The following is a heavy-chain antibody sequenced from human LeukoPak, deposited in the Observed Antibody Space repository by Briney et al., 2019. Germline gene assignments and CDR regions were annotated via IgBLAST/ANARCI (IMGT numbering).Heavy chain of an antibody. V-gene: IGHV3-15*01. CDR3: TTAAFH. Sequence: GGSLRLSCAASGFTFSNDWMSWVRQAPGKGLEWVGHIRSETDCGTTDYAAPVKGRFNISRDDSKNTLYLQMNSLKPEDTAVYYCTTAAFHWGQGTLVTVSS. D-gene: IGHD6-25*01. CDR1: GFTFSNDW. J-gene: IGHJ1*01. CDR2: IRSETDCGTT.